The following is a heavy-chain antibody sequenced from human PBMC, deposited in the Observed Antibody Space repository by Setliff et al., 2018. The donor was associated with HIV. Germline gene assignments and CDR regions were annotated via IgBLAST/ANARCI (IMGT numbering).Heavy chain of an antibody. D-gene: IGHD2-21*01. CDR1: GFAFVDFA. V-gene: IGHV3-20*04. J-gene: IGHJ5*02. Sequence: GGSLRLSCAASGFAFVDFAMTWVRQRPGKGLEWVSYINWNGGRTDFADSVKGRFTISRDNVERYVFLEMNNLRPEDTALYYCAKSLGLLKEGFDPWGRGTLVTVSS. CDR3: AKSLGLLKEGFDP. CDR2: INWNGGRT.